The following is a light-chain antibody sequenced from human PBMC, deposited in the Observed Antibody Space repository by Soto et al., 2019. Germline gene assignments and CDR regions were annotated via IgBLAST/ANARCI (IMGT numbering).Light chain of an antibody. CDR1: SSDVGGYNY. Sequence: QSAPTQPPSASGSPGQSATISCTGTSSDVGGYNYVSWYQQYPGKAPKLMIYEVSKRPSGVPDRFSGSKSGNTAPLTVSGLQAEDEADYYCSSYAGSSTWVFGGGTKVTVL. V-gene: IGLV2-8*01. CDR2: EVS. J-gene: IGLJ3*02. CDR3: SSYAGSSTWV.